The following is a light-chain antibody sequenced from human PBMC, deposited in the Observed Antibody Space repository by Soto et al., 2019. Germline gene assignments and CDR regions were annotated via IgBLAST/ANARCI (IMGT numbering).Light chain of an antibody. J-gene: IGKJ2*01. V-gene: IGKV1-5*03. CDR3: QQYKSHPYT. Sequence: DIQMTQSPSPLSSSVGDRVTITCRASHSISGWVAWYQQRPGKAPKFLIYKASSLQRGVPARVSGSGSETEFTLTISSLQPDDFATYYCQQYKSHPYTFGEGTKLEI. CDR1: HSISGW. CDR2: KAS.